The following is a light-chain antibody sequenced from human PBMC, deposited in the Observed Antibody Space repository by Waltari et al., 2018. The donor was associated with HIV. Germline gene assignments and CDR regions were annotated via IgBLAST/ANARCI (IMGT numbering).Light chain of an antibody. CDR2: DVN. CDR1: RSDLGTYNH. J-gene: IGLJ3*02. CDR3: SSYITTGTIL. V-gene: IGLV2-14*03. Sequence: QSALTQPASVSGSLGQSITLSCLGSRSDLGTYNHVSWYQQYPDKAPLLLIRDVNTRHSGIPFRFSASKSGKTATLTISGLQAEDEADYYCSSYITTGTILFGGGTKVTVL.